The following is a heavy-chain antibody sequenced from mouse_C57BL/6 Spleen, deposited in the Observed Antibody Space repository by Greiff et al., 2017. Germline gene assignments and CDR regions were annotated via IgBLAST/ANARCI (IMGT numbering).Heavy chain of an antibody. CDR1: GFTFSSSG. V-gene: IGHV5-6*01. D-gene: IGHD1-1*01. CDR3: ARQSLISTVVATEDYAMDY. J-gene: IGHJ4*01. CDR2: ISSGGSST. Sequence: EVKLMESGGDLVKPGGSLKLSCAASGFTFSSSGLSWVRQTPDKRLEWVATISSGGSSTYYPDRVKGRFTISRDNAKKTLYLQMSSLKSEDTAMYYCARQSLISTVVATEDYAMDYWGQGASVTVSS.